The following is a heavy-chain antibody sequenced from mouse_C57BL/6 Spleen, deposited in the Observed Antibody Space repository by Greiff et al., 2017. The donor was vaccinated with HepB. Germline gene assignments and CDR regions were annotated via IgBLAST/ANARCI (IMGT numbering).Heavy chain of an antibody. CDR2: IYPSDSET. CDR1: GYTFTSYW. CDR3: ARDGYQLGFAY. Sequence: VQLQQSGAELVRPGSSVKLSCKASGYTFTSYWMDWVKQRPGQGLEWIGNIYPSDSETHYNQKFKDKATLTVDKSSSTAYMQLSSLTSEDSAVYYCARDGYQLGFAYWGQGTLVTVSA. J-gene: IGHJ3*01. V-gene: IGHV1-61*01. D-gene: IGHD2-3*01.